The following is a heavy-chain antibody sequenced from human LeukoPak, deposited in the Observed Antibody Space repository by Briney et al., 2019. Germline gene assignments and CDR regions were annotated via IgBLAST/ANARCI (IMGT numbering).Heavy chain of an antibody. CDR3: ARDGAGDYAPNWFDP. Sequence: SETLSLTCTVSGGSISSYYWSWIRQPPGKGLEWIGYIYYSGSTNYNPSLKSRVTISVDTSKNQFSLKLSSVTAADTAVYYCARDGAGDYAPNWFDPWGQGTLVTVSS. CDR2: IYYSGST. J-gene: IGHJ5*02. D-gene: IGHD4-17*01. V-gene: IGHV4-59*01. CDR1: GGSISSYY.